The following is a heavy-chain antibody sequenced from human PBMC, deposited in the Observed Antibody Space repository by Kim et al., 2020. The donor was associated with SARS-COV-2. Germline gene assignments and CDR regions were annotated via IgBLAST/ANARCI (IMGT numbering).Heavy chain of an antibody. Sequence: SETLSLTCTVSGGSISSGGYYWSWIRQHPGKGLEWIGYIYYSGSTYYNPSLKSRVTISVDTSKNQFSLKLSSVTAADTAVYYCARVWGVATTTYYFDYWGQGTLVTVSS. D-gene: IGHD5-12*01. CDR3: ARVWGVATTTYYFDY. CDR2: IYYSGST. CDR1: GGSISSGGYY. V-gene: IGHV4-31*03. J-gene: IGHJ4*02.